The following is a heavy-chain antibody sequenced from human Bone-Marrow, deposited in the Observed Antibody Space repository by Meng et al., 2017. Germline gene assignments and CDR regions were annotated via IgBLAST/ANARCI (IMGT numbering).Heavy chain of an antibody. CDR1: GFTFSGHW. J-gene: IGHJ1*01. V-gene: IGHV3-74*01. CDR2: INTDGGTT. Sequence: GESLKISCAASGFTFSGHWMHWVRQAPGKGLVWVSRINTDGGTTTYADSVKGRFTISRDNAKNTLYLQMNSLRAEDTAVYYCTTDRLNHWGQGTLVTVSS. D-gene: IGHD3-16*01. CDR3: TTDRLNH.